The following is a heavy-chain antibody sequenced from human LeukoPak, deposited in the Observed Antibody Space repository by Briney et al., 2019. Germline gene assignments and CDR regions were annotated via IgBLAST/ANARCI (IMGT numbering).Heavy chain of an antibody. J-gene: IGHJ4*02. V-gene: IGHV4-34*01. CDR3: ARDTYYGSGSYPSL. Sequence: TSLETLSLTCAVYGGSFSGYYWTWIRQPPGKGLEWIGEISHSGGTNYNPSLGSRVTISVDTSKNQFSLKVRSVTAADTAVYYCARDTYYGSGSYPSLWGQGTLVTVSS. D-gene: IGHD3-10*01. CDR2: ISHSGGT. CDR1: GGSFSGYY.